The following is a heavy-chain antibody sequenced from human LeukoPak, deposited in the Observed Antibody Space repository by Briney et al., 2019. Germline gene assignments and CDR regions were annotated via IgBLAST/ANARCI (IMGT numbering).Heavy chain of an antibody. V-gene: IGHV1-18*01. CDR1: GYTFTSYG. Sequence: ASVKVSCKASGYTFTSYGISWVRQAPGQGLEWMGWISAYNGNTNYAQKLQGRVTMTTDTSTSTAYMELRSLRSDDAAVYYCARLNFDWYHRALDYWGQGTLVTVSS. CDR2: ISAYNGNT. J-gene: IGHJ4*02. CDR3: ARLNFDWYHRALDY. D-gene: IGHD3-9*01.